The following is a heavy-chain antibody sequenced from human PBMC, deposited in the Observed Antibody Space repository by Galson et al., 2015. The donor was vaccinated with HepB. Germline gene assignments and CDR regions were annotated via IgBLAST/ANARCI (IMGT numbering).Heavy chain of an antibody. J-gene: IGHJ4*02. V-gene: IGHV3-43*01. CDR2: ISWDGGTT. D-gene: IGHD1-7*01. CDR1: GFTFDDYT. Sequence: LRLSCAASGFTFDDYTMHWVRQAPGKGLEWVSFISWDGGTTYYADSVKGRFTVSRDNSKNSLYLQMNSLRTEDTAMYYCAKDRSPTGTTGFDYWGQGTLVTVSS. CDR3: AKDRSPTGTTGFDY.